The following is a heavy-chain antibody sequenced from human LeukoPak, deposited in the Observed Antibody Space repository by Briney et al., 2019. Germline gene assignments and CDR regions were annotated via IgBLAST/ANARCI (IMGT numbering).Heavy chain of an antibody. V-gene: IGHV4-34*01. CDR1: GGSFGGYY. CDR3: ASLTTAEAFDI. J-gene: IGHJ3*02. Sequence: PTETLSLTCAVYGGSFGGYYWSWIRQPPGKGLEWIGEINDSGSSNYIPSLKSRVTISVDRSKNQFSLWLSSVTAADTAVYYCASLTTAEAFDIWGQGTMVTVSS. D-gene: IGHD3-22*01. CDR2: INDSGSS.